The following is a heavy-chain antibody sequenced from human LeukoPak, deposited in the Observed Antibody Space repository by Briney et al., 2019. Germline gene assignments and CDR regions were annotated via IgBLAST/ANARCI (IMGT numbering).Heavy chain of an antibody. CDR3: ARDLGSHFDF. CDR1: GFIFSRYG. Sequence: GGSLRLSCTASGFIFSRYGMHWVRQAPGKGLELVALIRFDGSNRYYADSVKGRFSISRDNGKNTLYLQMHSLRAEDTSVYYCARDLGSHFDFWGQGTLVTVSS. CDR2: IRFDGSNR. D-gene: IGHD2-15*01. J-gene: IGHJ4*02. V-gene: IGHV3-30*02.